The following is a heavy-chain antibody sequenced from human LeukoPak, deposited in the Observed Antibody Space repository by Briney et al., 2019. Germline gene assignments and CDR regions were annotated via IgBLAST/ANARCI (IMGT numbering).Heavy chain of an antibody. Sequence: PGGSLRLSCAASGFTFSSYWMNWVRQAPGKGLVWVSRIASDGSSTTYADSVKGRFSISRDNAKNTLYLQMNSLRVEDTAVYYCARIVGGDPDYWGQGTLVTVSS. V-gene: IGHV3-74*01. J-gene: IGHJ4*02. CDR2: IASDGSST. CDR1: GFTFSSYW. D-gene: IGHD2-21*01. CDR3: ARIVGGDPDY.